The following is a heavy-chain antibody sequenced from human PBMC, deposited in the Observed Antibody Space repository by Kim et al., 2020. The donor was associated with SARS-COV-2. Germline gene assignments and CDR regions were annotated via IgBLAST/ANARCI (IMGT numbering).Heavy chain of an antibody. CDR2: IRSKANSYST. CDR1: GFTFSGSA. V-gene: IGHV3-73*01. D-gene: IGHD1-1*01. J-gene: IGHJ3*02. Sequence: GGSLRLSCAASGFTFSGSAIHWVRQASGKGLAWVGRIRSKANSYSTAYAASVRGRFSISRDDSKNTAYPQMNNLKTEDTAGYYCTRVPATTSAFGDAFD. CDR3: TRVPATTSAFGDAFD.